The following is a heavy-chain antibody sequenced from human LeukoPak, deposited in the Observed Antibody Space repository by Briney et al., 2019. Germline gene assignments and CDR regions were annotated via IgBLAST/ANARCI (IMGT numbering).Heavy chain of an antibody. D-gene: IGHD1-26*01. V-gene: IGHV1-69*13. CDR1: GGTFSSYA. CDR2: IIPIFGTA. J-gene: IGHJ4*02. Sequence: SVKVSCKASGGTFSSYAISWVRQAPGQGLEWMGGIIPIFGTADYAQKFQGRVTITADESTSTAYMELSSLRSEDTAVYYCARELRRELILDYWGQGTLVTVSS. CDR3: ARELRRELILDY.